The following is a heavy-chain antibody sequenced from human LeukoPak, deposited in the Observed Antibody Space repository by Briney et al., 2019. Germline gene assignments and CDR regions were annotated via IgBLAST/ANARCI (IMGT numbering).Heavy chain of an antibody. CDR3: AKGSGNGYGSGPFDY. D-gene: IGHD3-10*01. Sequence: AGGSLRLSCAASGFTFSSYGMSWVRQAPGKGLEWVSAISGSGGSTYYADSVKGRFTISRDNSKNTVSLQMSSLRAEDTALYYCAKGSGNGYGSGPFDYWGQGTLVTVSS. CDR2: ISGSGGST. V-gene: IGHV3-23*01. J-gene: IGHJ4*02. CDR1: GFTFSSYG.